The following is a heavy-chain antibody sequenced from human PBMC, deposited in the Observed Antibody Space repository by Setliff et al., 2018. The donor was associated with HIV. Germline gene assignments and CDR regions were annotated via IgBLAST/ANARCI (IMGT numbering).Heavy chain of an antibody. CDR3: ARLPSLRIAVAGRGYAFDI. CDR2: INPNSGGT. D-gene: IGHD6-19*01. CDR1: GYTFTGYY. Sequence: ASVKVSCKASGYTFTGYYMHWVRQAPGQGLEWMGWINPNSGGTNYAQKFQGRVTMTRDTSISTANMELSRLRSDDTAVYYCARLPSLRIAVAGRGYAFDIWGQGTMVTVSS. V-gene: IGHV1-2*02. J-gene: IGHJ3*02.